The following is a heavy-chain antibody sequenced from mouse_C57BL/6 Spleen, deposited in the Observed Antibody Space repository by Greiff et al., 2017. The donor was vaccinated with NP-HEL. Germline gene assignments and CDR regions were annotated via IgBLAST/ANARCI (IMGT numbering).Heavy chain of an antibody. J-gene: IGHJ1*03. CDR3: TRDNTTVLGDWYFDV. CDR2: ISSGGDYI. D-gene: IGHD1-1*01. V-gene: IGHV5-9-1*02. CDR1: GFTFSSYA. Sequence: EVKLQESGEGLVKPGGSLKLSCAASGFTFSSYAMSWVRQTPEKRLEWVAYISSGGDYIYYADTVKGRFTISRDNARNTLYLQMSSLKSEDTAMYYCTRDNTTVLGDWYFDVWGTGTTVTVSS.